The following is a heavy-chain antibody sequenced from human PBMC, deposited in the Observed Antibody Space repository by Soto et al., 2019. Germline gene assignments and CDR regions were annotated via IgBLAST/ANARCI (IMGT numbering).Heavy chain of an antibody. D-gene: IGHD6-19*01. CDR1: GYSFTNYG. V-gene: IGHV1-18*01. Sequence: QHRLVQSGVEVKKPGASVRVSCKASGYSFTNYGITWVRQAPGQGFEWMGWISAYNGNTNYAQKFQGRVTLTTDASTSTAYLELRSLRSDDTAVYYCARDRGVAPPVAGNTHYYYYMDVWGKGTTVTVSS. CDR2: ISAYNGNT. CDR3: ARDRGVAPPVAGNTHYYYYMDV. J-gene: IGHJ6*03.